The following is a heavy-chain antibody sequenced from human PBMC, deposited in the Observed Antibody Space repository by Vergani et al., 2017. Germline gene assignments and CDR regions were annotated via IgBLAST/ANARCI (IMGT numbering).Heavy chain of an antibody. D-gene: IGHD3-3*01. V-gene: IGHV3-23*01. Sequence: EVQLLESGGGLVQPGGSLRLSCAASGFTFSSYAMSWVRQAPGKGLEWVSAISGSGGSTYYSDSVKGRFTISRDNSKNTLYLQMNSLRAEDTAVYYCAKGRAYYDFWSGYYYFDYWGQGTLVTVSS. J-gene: IGHJ4*02. CDR2: ISGSGGST. CDR1: GFTFSSYA. CDR3: AKGRAYYDFWSGYYYFDY.